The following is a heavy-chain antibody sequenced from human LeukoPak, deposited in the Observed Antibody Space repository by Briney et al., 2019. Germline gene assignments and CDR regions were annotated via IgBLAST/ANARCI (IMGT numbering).Heavy chain of an antibody. CDR1: GGSVSSGSYY. D-gene: IGHD3-22*01. CDR3: ARDGSDYYDSSGYLRLFDY. Sequence: SETLSLTCTVSGGSVSSGSYYWSWIRQPPGKGLEWIGYIYYSGSTNYNPPLKSRVTISVDTSKNQFSLKLSSVTAADTAVYYCARDGSDYYDSSGYLRLFDYWGQGTLVTVSS. V-gene: IGHV4-61*01. CDR2: IYYSGST. J-gene: IGHJ4*02.